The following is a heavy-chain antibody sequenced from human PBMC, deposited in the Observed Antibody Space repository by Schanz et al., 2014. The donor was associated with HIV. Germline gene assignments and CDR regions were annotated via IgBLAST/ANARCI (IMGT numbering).Heavy chain of an antibody. CDR2: ISYDGSNK. V-gene: IGHV3-30*03. J-gene: IGHJ6*02. Sequence: VQLLESGGDLVQPGGSLRLSCEVSGFSLINNAMTWVRQAPGKGLEWVAIISYDGSNKYYADSVKGRFTISRDNSKNTLYLQMNSLRAEDTAVYYCASPLLYDSLDVWGQGTTVTVSS. CDR1: GFSLINNA. D-gene: IGHD3-22*01. CDR3: ASPLLYDSLDV.